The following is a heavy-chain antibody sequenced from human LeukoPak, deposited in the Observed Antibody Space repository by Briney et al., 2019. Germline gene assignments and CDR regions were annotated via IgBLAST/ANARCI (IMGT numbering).Heavy chain of an antibody. J-gene: IGHJ4*02. V-gene: IGHV4-59*01. Sequence: SETLCLTCTVSGCSISSYDLSWIRQAPGKGLEWIGYIYYSGRTNYNPSLKSRVTISVGTSKNQFSLNLNCVTDAHTAVYYCARDSEYNYGFDYWGQGTLVTVSS. CDR1: GCSISSYD. CDR3: ARDSEYNYGFDY. D-gene: IGHD5-18*01. CDR2: IYYSGRT.